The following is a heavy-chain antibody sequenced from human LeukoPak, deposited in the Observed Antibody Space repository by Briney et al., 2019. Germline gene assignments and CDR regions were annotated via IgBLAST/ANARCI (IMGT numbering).Heavy chain of an antibody. CDR1: GYSITSGYY. V-gene: IGHV4-38-2*01. D-gene: IGHD4-17*01. CDR2: IYHSGST. J-gene: IGHJ3*02. CDR3: ASAFAGGDLDAFDI. Sequence: PSETLSLTCPVSGYSITSGYYWGWIRQPPGKGLEWIGSIYHSGSTSYNPSLKSRVTISVDTSKNQFSLKLSSVTAADTAVYYCASAFAGGDLDAFDIWGQGTMVTVSS.